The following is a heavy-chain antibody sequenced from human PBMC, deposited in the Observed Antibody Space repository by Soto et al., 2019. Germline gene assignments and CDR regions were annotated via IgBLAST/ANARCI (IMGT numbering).Heavy chain of an antibody. CDR3: TTGNHDFWSVLPGDYYGMDV. J-gene: IGHJ6*02. CDR1: GFTFSNAW. Sequence: AGGSLRLSCAASGFTFSNAWMSWVRQAPGKGLEWVGRIKSKTDGGTTDYAAPVKGRFTISRDDSKNTLYLQMNSLKTEDTAVYYCTTGNHDFWSVLPGDYYGMDVWGQGTTVTVSS. CDR2: IKSKTDGGTT. D-gene: IGHD3-3*01. V-gene: IGHV3-15*01.